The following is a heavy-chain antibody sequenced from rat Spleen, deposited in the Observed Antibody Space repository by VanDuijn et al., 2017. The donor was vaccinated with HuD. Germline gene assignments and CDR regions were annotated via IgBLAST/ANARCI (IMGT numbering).Heavy chain of an antibody. CDR3: ATQDVYFGLWDYVMDA. Sequence: EVQLVESGGGLVQPGRSLKLSCVASEFTFNNYWMTWIRQAQGKGLEWVASITTTGATSYYSESVKGRFTLYRDYAQSTLYLQIDSLRSEDTATYYCATQDVYFGLWDYVMDAWGQGASVTVSS. J-gene: IGHJ4*01. V-gene: IGHV5-31*01. CDR2: ITTTGATS. CDR1: EFTFNNYW. D-gene: IGHD1-6*01.